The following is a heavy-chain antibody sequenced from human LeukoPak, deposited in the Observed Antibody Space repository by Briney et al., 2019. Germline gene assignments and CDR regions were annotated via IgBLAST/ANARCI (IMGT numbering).Heavy chain of an antibody. CDR2: FDPGDGEI. D-gene: IGHD2-21*01. J-gene: IGHJ4*02. CDR3: AAGGDCTLLDY. V-gene: IGHV1-24*01. CDR1: GYTFTEIV. Sequence: ASVKVSCKVFGYTFTEIVMHWVRQPPGKGLEWMGGFDPGDGEIVYAQKFQGRVTMTEDTSTDTAYMELSSLRSEDTAVYFCAAGGDCTLLDYWGQGTRVTVSS.